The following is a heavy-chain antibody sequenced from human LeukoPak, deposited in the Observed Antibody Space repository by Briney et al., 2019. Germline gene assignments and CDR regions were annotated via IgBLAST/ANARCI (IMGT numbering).Heavy chain of an antibody. D-gene: IGHD3-10*01. CDR2: ISTSSSYI. V-gene: IGHV3-21*01. CDR3: AKDIGSYYDY. CDR1: GFTFSSYS. J-gene: IGHJ4*02. Sequence: GGSLRLSCAASGFTFSSYSMNWVRQAPGKGLEWVSSISTSSSYIYYADSVKGRFTISRDNAKNSLYLQLNSLRAEDTAVYYCAKDIGSYYDYWGQGILVTVSS.